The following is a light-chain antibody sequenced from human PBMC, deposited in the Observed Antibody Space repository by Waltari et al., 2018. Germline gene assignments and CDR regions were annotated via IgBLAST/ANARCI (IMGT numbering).Light chain of an antibody. V-gene: IGLV2-14*03. CDR3: SSYTSSSTRV. J-gene: IGLJ1*01. Sequence: QSALTQPASVSGSPGQSISISCTGTSSDVGGYNFVSWYQQHPGKAPQLMIYDVASRPSWVSNRFSGSKSGNTASLTISGLQAEDEADYYCSSYTSSSTRVFGTGTKVTVL. CDR1: SSDVGGYNF. CDR2: DVA.